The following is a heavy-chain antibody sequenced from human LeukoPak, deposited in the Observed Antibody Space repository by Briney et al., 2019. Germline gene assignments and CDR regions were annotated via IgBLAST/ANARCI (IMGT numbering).Heavy chain of an antibody. CDR1: GFTFSSYW. CDR3: ARDTAPTRLGLGDDAFDI. Sequence: GGSLRLSCAASGFTFSSYWMSWVRQAPGKGLEWVANIKQDGSEKYYVDSVKGRFTISRDNAKNSLYLQMNSLRAEDTAVYYCARDTAPTRLGLGDDAFDIWGQGTMVTVSS. D-gene: IGHD3-10*01. CDR2: IKQDGSEK. V-gene: IGHV3-7*03. J-gene: IGHJ3*02.